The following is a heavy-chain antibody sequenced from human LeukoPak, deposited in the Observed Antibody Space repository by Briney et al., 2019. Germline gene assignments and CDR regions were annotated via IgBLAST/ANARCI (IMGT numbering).Heavy chain of an antibody. CDR3: ERNLDYGGYPNFKY. V-gene: IGHV3-74*01. J-gene: IGHJ4*02. D-gene: IGHD4-17*01. Sequence: GGSLRLSCAASGFTFSSFWMHWVRQAPGKGLVWVSRIKSDGSSTSYAGSVKGRFTISRDNAKNTLYLQMNSLRAEDTAVYYCERNLDYGGYPNFKYWARGTLVTVS. CDR2: IKSDGSST. CDR1: GFTFSSFW.